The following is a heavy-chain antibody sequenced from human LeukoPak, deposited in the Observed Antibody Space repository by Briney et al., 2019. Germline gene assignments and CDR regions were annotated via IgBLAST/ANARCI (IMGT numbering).Heavy chain of an antibody. V-gene: IGHV3-23*01. CDR1: GFTFSNFG. D-gene: IGHD6-19*01. CDR3: ARVRRYSSGWYGYYYMDV. J-gene: IGHJ6*03. Sequence: GGSLRLSCAASGFTFSNFGMSWVRQAPGKGLEWVSTVSGSGDSTYYADSVKGRFTISRDNAKNSLYLQMNSLRAEDTALYYCARVRRYSSGWYGYYYMDVWGKGTTVTVSS. CDR2: VSGSGDST.